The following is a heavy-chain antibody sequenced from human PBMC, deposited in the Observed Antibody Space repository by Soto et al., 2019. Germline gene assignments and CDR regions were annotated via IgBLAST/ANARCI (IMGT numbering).Heavy chain of an antibody. J-gene: IGHJ5*02. CDR2: INPSGGST. CDR1: GYTFTSYY. D-gene: IGHD2-15*01. V-gene: IGHV1-46*03. CDR3: ARGRDIVVVVAATLRFDP. Sequence: QVQLVQSGAEVKKPGASVKVSCKASGYTFTSYYMHWVRQAPGQGLEWMGIINPSGGSTSYAQNFQGRVTMTRHTSTSTVYMELRSLRSEDTAVYYCARGRDIVVVVAATLRFDPWGQGTLVTVSS.